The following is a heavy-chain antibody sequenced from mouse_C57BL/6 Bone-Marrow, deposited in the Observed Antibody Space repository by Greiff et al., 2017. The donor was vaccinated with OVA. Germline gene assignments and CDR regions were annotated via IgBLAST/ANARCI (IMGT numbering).Heavy chain of an antibody. CDR1: GFTFSSYA. CDR2: ISDGGSYT. CDR3: AREDLLRRGLHWYFDV. V-gene: IGHV5-4*01. Sequence: EVQRVESGGGLVKPGGSLKLSCAASGFTFSSYAMSWVRQTPEKRLEWVATISDGGSYTYYPDNVKGRFTISRDNAKNNLYLQMSHLKSEDTAMYYCAREDLLRRGLHWYFDVWGTGTTVTVSS. J-gene: IGHJ1*03. D-gene: IGHD1-2*01.